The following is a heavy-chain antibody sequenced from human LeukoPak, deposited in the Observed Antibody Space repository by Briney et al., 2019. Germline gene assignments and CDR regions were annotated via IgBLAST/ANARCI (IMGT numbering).Heavy chain of an antibody. CDR2: ISAYNGNT. CDR3: ARVDGYSSSWWDYYYYYYMDV. CDR1: GYTFTSYG. J-gene: IGHJ6*03. D-gene: IGHD6-13*01. V-gene: IGHV1-18*01. Sequence: GASVKVSCKAPGYTFTSYGISWVRQAPGQGLEWMGWISAYNGNTNYAQKLQGRVTMTTDTSTSTAYMELRSLRSDDTAVYYCARVDGYSSSWWDYYYYYYMDVWGKGTTVTVS.